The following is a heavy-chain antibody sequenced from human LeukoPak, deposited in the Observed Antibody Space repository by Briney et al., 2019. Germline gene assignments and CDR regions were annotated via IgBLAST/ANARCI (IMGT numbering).Heavy chain of an antibody. Sequence: SETLSLTCTVSGGSISSSSYCWGWIRQPPGKGLEYIGSIYYSGSTYYNPSLKSRVTISVDTSRNQFSLKLSSVTAADTAVYYCARRGGYCSGVSCLSWFDPWGQGTLVTVSS. V-gene: IGHV4-39*01. CDR1: GGSISSSSYC. CDR2: IYYSGST. J-gene: IGHJ5*02. D-gene: IGHD2-15*01. CDR3: ARRGGYCSGVSCLSWFDP.